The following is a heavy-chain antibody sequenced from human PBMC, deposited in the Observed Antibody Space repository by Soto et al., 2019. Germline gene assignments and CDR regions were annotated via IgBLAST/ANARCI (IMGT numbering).Heavy chain of an antibody. CDR3: ARHVGYCSGGSCVIDY. Sequence: QLQLRESGPGLVKPSETLSLTCSVSGGSISSSNYYWGWIRQPPGKGLEWIGNLDYSGSPYYNPSLKSRVSISVDTSKKQFSLKLSSVTAADTAVSYCARHVGYCSGGSCVIDYWGQGTLVTVSS. V-gene: IGHV4-39*01. J-gene: IGHJ4*02. CDR2: LDYSGSP. D-gene: IGHD2-15*01. CDR1: GGSISSSNYY.